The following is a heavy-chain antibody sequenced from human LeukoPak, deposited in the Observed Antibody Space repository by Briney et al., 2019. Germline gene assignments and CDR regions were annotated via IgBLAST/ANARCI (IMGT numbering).Heavy chain of an antibody. Sequence: GGSLRLSCAASGFTFDDYAMHWVRQAPGKGLEWVSLISGDGGSAYYADSVKGRFTISRDNSKNSLYLQMNSLRTEDTALYYCANGYGDSYLDYWGQGTLVTVSS. CDR3: ANGYGDSYLDY. D-gene: IGHD4-17*01. J-gene: IGHJ4*02. V-gene: IGHV3-43*02. CDR1: GFTFDDYA. CDR2: ISGDGGSA.